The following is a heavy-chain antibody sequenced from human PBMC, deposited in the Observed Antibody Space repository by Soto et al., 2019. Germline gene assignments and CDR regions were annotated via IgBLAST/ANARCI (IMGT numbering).Heavy chain of an antibody. CDR2: ISSSGSTI. CDR1: GFTFSDYY. V-gene: IGHV3-11*01. CDR3: ARVGRSDYYYMDV. J-gene: IGHJ6*03. D-gene: IGHD3-10*01. Sequence: GGSLRLACAASGFTFSDYYMSWIRQAPGKGQEWVSYISSSGSTIYYADSVKGRFTISRDNAKNSLYLQMNSLRAEDTAVYYCARVGRSDYYYMDVWGKGTTVTVSS.